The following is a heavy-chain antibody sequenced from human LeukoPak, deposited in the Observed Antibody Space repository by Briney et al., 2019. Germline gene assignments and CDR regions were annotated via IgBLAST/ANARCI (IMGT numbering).Heavy chain of an antibody. CDR1: GFTFTWSA. Sequence: SVKVSCKASGFTFTWSAVQWVQQARGQGLEWIGWIAVGSGNTNYAQKFQERVTITRDMSTSTAYMDLSSLRSEDTAVYYCAAAIRGYYGSGNTFGMDVWGQGTTVTVSS. J-gene: IGHJ6*02. D-gene: IGHD3-10*01. CDR2: IAVGSGNT. V-gene: IGHV1-58*01. CDR3: AAAIRGYYGSGNTFGMDV.